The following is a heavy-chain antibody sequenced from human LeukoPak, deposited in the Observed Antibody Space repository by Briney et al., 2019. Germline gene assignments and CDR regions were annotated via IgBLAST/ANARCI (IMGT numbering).Heavy chain of an antibody. CDR1: GFNFGSYS. CDR3: AKDGHYYYYYYIDV. J-gene: IGHJ6*03. V-gene: IGHV3-30*02. CDR2: IRYDGSNK. Sequence: GGSLRLSCAASGFNFGSYSMTWVRQAPGKGLEWVAFIRYDGSNKYYADSVKGRFTISRDNSKNTLYLQMNSLRAEDTAVYYCAKDGHYYYYYYIDVWGKGTTVTISS.